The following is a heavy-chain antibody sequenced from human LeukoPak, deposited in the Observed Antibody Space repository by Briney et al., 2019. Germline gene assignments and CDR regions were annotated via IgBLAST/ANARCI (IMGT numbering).Heavy chain of an antibody. J-gene: IGHJ4*02. Sequence: SETLSLTCNVSGGSISSISYYWGWIRQPPGKGLEWIGSIYYSGSTYYNPSLKSRVTISVDTSKNQFSLKLSSVTAADTAVYYCARGDIGVLVYFDYWGQGTLVTVSS. D-gene: IGHD2-15*01. V-gene: IGHV4-39*07. CDR1: GGSISSISYY. CDR3: ARGDIGVLVYFDY. CDR2: IYYSGST.